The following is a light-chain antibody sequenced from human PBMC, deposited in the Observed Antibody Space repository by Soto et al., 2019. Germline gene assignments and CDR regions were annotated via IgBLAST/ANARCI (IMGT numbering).Light chain of an antibody. V-gene: IGLV2-14*01. J-gene: IGLJ2*01. Sequence: QSALTQPASVSGSPGQSITISCTGTSSDVGGYNYVSWYQQHPGKAPKLMISEVSNRPSGVSNRFSGSKSGNTASLTISGLQAEYEADYYCSSYTSSNTPVFGGGTKVTVL. CDR3: SSYTSSNTPV. CDR1: SSDVGGYNY. CDR2: EVS.